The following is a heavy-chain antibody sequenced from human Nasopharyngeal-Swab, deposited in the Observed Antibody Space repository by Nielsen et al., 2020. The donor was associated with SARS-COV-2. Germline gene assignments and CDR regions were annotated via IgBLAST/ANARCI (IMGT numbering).Heavy chain of an antibody. D-gene: IGHD5/OR15-5a*01. CDR2: INYSGST. CDR3: ARFGVFDAFDI. V-gene: IGHV4-31*02. J-gene: IGHJ3*02. Sequence: WIRQPPGKGLEWIGYINYSGSTYYNPSLKSRVTISVDTSKNEFSLKLTSVTVADTAVFYCARFGVFDAFDIWGQGTMVT.